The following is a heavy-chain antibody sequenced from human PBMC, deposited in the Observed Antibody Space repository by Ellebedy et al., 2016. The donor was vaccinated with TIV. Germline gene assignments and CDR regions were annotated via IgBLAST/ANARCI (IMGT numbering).Heavy chain of an antibody. CDR2: IDQYGSGT. Sequence: GESLKISCAASGFTFGNDWMHWVRQPAGKGLVWVSRIDQYGSGTDYADSVKGRFTISRDNAKNTLYLQMNSLRAEDTAVYYCARDRFYFDSSGYYSTDYWGQGTLVTVSS. CDR1: GFTFGNDW. CDR3: ARDRFYFDSSGYYSTDY. D-gene: IGHD3-22*01. V-gene: IGHV3-74*01. J-gene: IGHJ4*02.